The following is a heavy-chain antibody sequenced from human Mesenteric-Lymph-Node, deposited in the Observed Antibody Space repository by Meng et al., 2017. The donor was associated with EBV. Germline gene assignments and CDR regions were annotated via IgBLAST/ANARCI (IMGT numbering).Heavy chain of an antibody. D-gene: IGHD1-14*01. J-gene: IGHJ4*02. CDR2: FNTISGNP. V-gene: IGHV7-4-1*02. Sequence: QVQLWQSGSELKKPGASVKVSCKASGYTFTNYAMNWVRQAPGQGLEWVGWFNTISGNPAYGQGFTGRFVFSWDTSVSTAYLQISSLKTEDTAVYYCARENPGDYIDYWGQGTLVTVSS. CDR3: ARENPGDYIDY. CDR1: GYTFTNYA.